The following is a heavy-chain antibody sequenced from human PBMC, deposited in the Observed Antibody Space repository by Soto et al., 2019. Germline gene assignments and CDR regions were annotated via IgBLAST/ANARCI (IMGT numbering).Heavy chain of an antibody. Sequence: QVQLQQWGAGLLKPSETLSLTCAVYGGSFSGYYWSWIRQPPGKGLEWIGEINHSGSTNYNPSLKSRVTISVXXSKNXXPLXXXSXXXXXXXXXXXXXXXXXXXXXXGYXGQGTLVTVSS. CDR2: INHSGST. J-gene: IGHJ4*02. V-gene: IGHV4-34*01. CDR3: XXXXXXXXXXXGY. CDR1: GGSFSGYY.